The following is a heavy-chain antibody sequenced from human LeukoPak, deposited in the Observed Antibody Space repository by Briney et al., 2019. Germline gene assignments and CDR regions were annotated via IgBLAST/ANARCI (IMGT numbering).Heavy chain of an antibody. CDR3: ARAYVGGIAAAGQVDY. V-gene: IGHV4-39*07. Sequence: KASETLSLTCTVSGVSISSSSYYWGWIRQPPGKGLEWIVSIYYSGSTYYNPSLKSRVTISVDTSKNQFSLKLSSVTAADTAVYYCARAYVGGIAAAGQVDYWGQGTLVTVSS. J-gene: IGHJ4*02. CDR1: GVSISSSSYY. CDR2: IYYSGST. D-gene: IGHD6-13*01.